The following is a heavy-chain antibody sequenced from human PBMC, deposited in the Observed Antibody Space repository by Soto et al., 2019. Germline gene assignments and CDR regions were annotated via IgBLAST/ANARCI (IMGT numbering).Heavy chain of an antibody. CDR1: GGSISSGGYY. CDR3: ARGALRGYCSGGSCLDAFDI. V-gene: IGHV4-31*03. CDR2: IYYSGST. D-gene: IGHD2-15*01. J-gene: IGHJ3*02. Sequence: PSETLSLTCTVSGGSISSGGYYWSWIRQHPGKGLEWIGYIYYSGSTYYNPSLKSRVTISVDTSKNQFSLKLSSVTAADTAVYYCARGALRGYCSGGSCLDAFDIWGQGTMVTVS.